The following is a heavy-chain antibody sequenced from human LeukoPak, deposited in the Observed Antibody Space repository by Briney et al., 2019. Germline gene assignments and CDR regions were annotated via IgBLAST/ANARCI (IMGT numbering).Heavy chain of an antibody. V-gene: IGHV1-24*01. CDR3: ATTTTVTTGYFQH. D-gene: IGHD4-17*01. Sequence: ASVKVXCKVSGYTLTELSMHWVRQAPGKGLXXMGGFDPEDGKTIYAQKFQGRVTMTEDTSTDTAYMELSSLRSEDTAVYYCATTTTVTTGYFQHWGQGTLVTVSS. CDR2: FDPEDGKT. J-gene: IGHJ1*01. CDR1: GYTLTELS.